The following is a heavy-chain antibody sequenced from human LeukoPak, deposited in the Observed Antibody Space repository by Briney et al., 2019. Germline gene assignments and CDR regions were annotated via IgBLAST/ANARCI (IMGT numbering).Heavy chain of an antibody. V-gene: IGHV3-7*01. D-gene: IGHD3-3*01. CDR3: AKDHYWSIDY. Sequence: GGSLRLSCAASGFTFSTYXXSWVRQAPGKGLEWVAKIKQDGSVKYYVDSVKGRFTVSRDIAKNTLYLQMNSLRAEDTGVYYCAKDHYWSIDYWGRGTLVTVSS. J-gene: IGHJ4*02. CDR2: IKQDGSVK. CDR1: GFTFSTYX.